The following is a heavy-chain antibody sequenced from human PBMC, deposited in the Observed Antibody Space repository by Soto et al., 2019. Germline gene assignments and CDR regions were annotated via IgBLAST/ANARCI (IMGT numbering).Heavy chain of an antibody. J-gene: IGHJ4*02. D-gene: IGHD3-10*01. V-gene: IGHV3-23*01. CDR3: AKGAGEVWFGELFSVY. CDR1: GFTFSSYA. CDR2: ISGSGGST. Sequence: GGSLRLSCAASGFTFSSYAMSWVRQAPGKGLEWVSAISGSGGSTYYADSVKGRFTISRDNSKNTLYLQMNSLRAEDTAVYYCAKGAGEVWFGELFSVYWGQGTLVTVSS.